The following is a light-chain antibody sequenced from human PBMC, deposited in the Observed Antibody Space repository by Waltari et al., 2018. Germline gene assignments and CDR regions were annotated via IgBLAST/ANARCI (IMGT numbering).Light chain of an antibody. CDR1: SSAIGGYNR. Sequence: QAALTQSPSVSGSPGQSVTISCTGTSSAIGGYNRVSWYQQHPDKAPKLMIYEVSKRPSGVSDRFSGSKSDNTASLTISGLQAEDEADYYCSSYASSSTYIFGAGTRLTVL. CDR2: EVS. J-gene: IGLJ1*01. V-gene: IGLV2-14*01. CDR3: SSYASSSTYI.